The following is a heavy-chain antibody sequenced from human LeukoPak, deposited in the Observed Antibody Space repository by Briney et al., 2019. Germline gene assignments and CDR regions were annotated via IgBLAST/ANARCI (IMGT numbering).Heavy chain of an antibody. CDR3: ARDGDYFELGGYWFDP. Sequence: SETLSLTCTVSGGSISSGGYYWSWIRQHPGKGLEWIGYIYYSGSTYYNPSLKSRVTISVDTSKNQFSLKLSSVTAADTAVYYCARDGDYFELGGYWFDPWGQGTLVTVSS. D-gene: IGHD3-22*01. V-gene: IGHV4-31*03. J-gene: IGHJ5*02. CDR2: IYYSGST. CDR1: GGSISSGGYY.